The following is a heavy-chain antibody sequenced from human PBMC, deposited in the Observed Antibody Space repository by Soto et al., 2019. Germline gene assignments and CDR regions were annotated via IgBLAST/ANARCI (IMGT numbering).Heavy chain of an antibody. CDR1: GFTFNNYW. CDR3: ARVLYHNYGHDY. J-gene: IGHJ4*02. CDR2: INGDGTTT. Sequence: EVQLVESGGGLVQTGGSLRLSCAASGFTFNNYWMHWVRQAPGKGLVWVSRINGDGTTTNTAGSVTGRFTISRDSAQNTVYLQMDSLRAEDTAVYYCARVLYHNYGHDYWGQGTLVTVSS. D-gene: IGHD3-16*01. V-gene: IGHV3-74*01.